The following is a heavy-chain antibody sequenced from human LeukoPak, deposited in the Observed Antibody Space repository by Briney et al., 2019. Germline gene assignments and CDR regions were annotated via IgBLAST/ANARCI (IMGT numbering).Heavy chain of an antibody. CDR1: GYTFTGCY. Sequence: GASVKVSCKASGYTFTGCYMHWVRQAPGQGLEWMGWINPNSGGTNYAQKFQGRVTMTRDTSISTAYMELSRLRSDDTAVYYCARDFTIFGVVTPRRVFDPWGQGTLVTVSS. J-gene: IGHJ5*02. D-gene: IGHD3-3*01. V-gene: IGHV1-2*02. CDR2: INPNSGGT. CDR3: ARDFTIFGVVTPRRVFDP.